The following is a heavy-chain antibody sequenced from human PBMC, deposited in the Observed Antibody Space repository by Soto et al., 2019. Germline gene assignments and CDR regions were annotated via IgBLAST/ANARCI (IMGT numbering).Heavy chain of an antibody. D-gene: IGHD6-13*01. CDR2: TYYRSKWYN. V-gene: IGHV6-1*01. J-gene: IGHJ6*02. CDR3: AREYSSSWYSYYYYGMDV. Sequence: PSQTLSLTCAISGDSVSSNSAAWNWIRQSPSRGLEWLGRTYYRSKWYNDYAVYVKSRITINPDTSKKQFSLQLNSVTPEDTAVYYCAREYSSSWYSYYYYGMDVWGQGTTVTVSS. CDR1: GDSVSSNSAA.